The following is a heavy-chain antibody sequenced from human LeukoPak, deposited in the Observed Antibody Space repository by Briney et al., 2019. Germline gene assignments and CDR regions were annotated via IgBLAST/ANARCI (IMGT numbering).Heavy chain of an antibody. D-gene: IGHD6-13*01. V-gene: IGHV3-53*01. CDR2: IYSGGST. CDR1: GFTVSSNY. J-gene: IGHJ4*02. Sequence: GGSLRLSCAASGFTVSSNYMSWVRQAPGKGLEWVSVIYSGGSTYYADSVKGRFTISRDNSKNTLCFQMNSLRAEDTAVYYCARGLSSSWSTADYWGQGTLVTVSS. CDR3: ARGLSSSWSTADY.